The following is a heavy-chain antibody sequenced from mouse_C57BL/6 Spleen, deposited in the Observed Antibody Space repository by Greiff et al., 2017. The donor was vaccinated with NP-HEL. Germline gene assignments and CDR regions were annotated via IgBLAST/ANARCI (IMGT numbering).Heavy chain of an antibody. V-gene: IGHV10-3*01. Sequence: EVKLVESGGGLVQPKGSLKLSCAASGFTFNTYAMHWVRQAPGKGLEWVARIRSKSSNYATYYADSVKDRFTISRDDSQSMLYLQMNNLKTEDTAMYYCVKDPIYYGYDGGDYYAMDYWGQGTSVTVSS. CDR1: GFTFNTYA. D-gene: IGHD2-2*01. CDR3: VKDPIYYGYDGGDYYAMDY. CDR2: IRSKSSNYAT. J-gene: IGHJ4*01.